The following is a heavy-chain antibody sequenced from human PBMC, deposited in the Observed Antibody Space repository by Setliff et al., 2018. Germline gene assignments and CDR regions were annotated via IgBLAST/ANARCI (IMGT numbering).Heavy chain of an antibody. CDR3: ARGQATSSRSSLVY. Sequence: PSETLSLTCTVSGDSINNYYWTWIRQPPGKGLEWIGYIYHSGGTNYNPSLKSRVTISVDTSKKQFSLNLSSVTAADTAVYYCARGQATSSRSSLVYWGQGIRGTVSS. V-gene: IGHV4-59*01. CDR1: GDSINNYY. J-gene: IGHJ4*02. D-gene: IGHD6-6*01. CDR2: IYHSGGT.